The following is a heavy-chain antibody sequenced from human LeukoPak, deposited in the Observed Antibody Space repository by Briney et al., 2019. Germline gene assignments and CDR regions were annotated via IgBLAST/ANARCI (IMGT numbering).Heavy chain of an antibody. D-gene: IGHD6-13*01. J-gene: IGHJ4*02. CDR1: GYTFTSYD. CDR3: ARVLPIAAAALRGFDY. Sequence: VASVKVSCTASGYTFTSYDINWVRQATGQGLEWMGWMNPNSGNTGYAQKFQGRVTMTRNTSISTAYMELSSLRSEDTAVYYCARVLPIAAAALRGFDYWGQGTLVTVSS. CDR2: MNPNSGNT. V-gene: IGHV1-8*01.